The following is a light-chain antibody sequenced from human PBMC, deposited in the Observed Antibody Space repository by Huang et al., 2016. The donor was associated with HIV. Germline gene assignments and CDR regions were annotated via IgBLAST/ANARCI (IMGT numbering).Light chain of an antibody. V-gene: IGKV1-39*01. CDR2: AAS. J-gene: IGKJ3*01. CDR1: QNISSY. CDR3: QQCYTTPLFT. Sequence: DIQMTQSPSSLAASVRDRVTITCRASQNISSYLNWYQHKPGKAPRLLIYAASTLQSGVPSRFSGSGSGTHFTLTINSLQPEDFAIYYCQQCYTTPLFTFGPGTKVDIK.